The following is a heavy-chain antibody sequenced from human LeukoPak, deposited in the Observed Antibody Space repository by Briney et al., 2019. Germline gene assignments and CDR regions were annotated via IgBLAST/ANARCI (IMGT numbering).Heavy chain of an antibody. CDR3: ARVGLVGATDLGY. V-gene: IGHV3-30-3*01. CDR1: GFTFSSCA. D-gene: IGHD1-26*01. CDR2: ISYDGSNK. Sequence: GGSLRLSCAASGFTFSSCAMHWVRQAPGKGLEWVAVISYDGSNKYYADSVKGRFTISRDNSKNTLYLQMNSLRAEDTAVYYCARVGLVGATDLGYWGQGTLVTVSS. J-gene: IGHJ4*02.